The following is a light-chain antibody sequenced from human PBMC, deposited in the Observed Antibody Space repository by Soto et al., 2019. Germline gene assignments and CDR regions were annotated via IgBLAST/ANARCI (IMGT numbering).Light chain of an antibody. CDR3: QQRSNWPPIT. Sequence: EIVLTQSPGTLSLSPGEVATLSCKASQSVSSYLAWYQQKPGQAPRLLIYDASNRATGIPARFSGSGSGTDFTLTISSLEPADFAVYYCQQRSNWPPITFGQGTRLEIK. V-gene: IGKV3-11*01. J-gene: IGKJ5*01. CDR2: DAS. CDR1: QSVSSY.